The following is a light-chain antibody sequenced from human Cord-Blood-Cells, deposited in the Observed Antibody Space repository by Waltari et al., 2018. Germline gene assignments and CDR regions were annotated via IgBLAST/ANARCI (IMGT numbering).Light chain of an antibody. CDR1: SRDVGSCSL. V-gene: IGLV2-23*01. CDR3: CADAGSSTCV. J-gene: IGLJ2*01. CDR2: EGS. Sequence: QSALTQPASVSGSPGQSIIILCTGTSRDVGSCSLVSWYQQHPGKAPKLMIYEGSKRPSGVPKLYSVSKPGYAASLTICGRQAGYDSDYNSCADAGSSTCVFGGVTKITVL.